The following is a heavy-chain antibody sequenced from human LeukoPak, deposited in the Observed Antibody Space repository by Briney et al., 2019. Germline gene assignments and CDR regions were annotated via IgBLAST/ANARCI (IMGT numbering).Heavy chain of an antibody. J-gene: IGHJ6*03. CDR3: AREIKRFYYGSGSYYYYYYMDI. D-gene: IGHD3-10*01. V-gene: IGHV4-59*01. Sequence: PSETLSLTCTVSGDSISSYYWSWIQQPPGKGLEWIGYIYYSGSTNYNPSLKSRVTISVDTSKNQFSLKLNSVTAADTAVYYCAREIKRFYYGSGSYYYYYYMDIWGKGTTVTVSS. CDR2: IYYSGST. CDR1: GDSISSYY.